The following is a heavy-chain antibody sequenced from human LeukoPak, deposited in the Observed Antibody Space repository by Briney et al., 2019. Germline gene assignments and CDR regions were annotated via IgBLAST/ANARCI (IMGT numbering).Heavy chain of an antibody. J-gene: IGHJ2*01. D-gene: IGHD6-19*01. CDR2: MNPNGGNT. Sequence: ASVKVSCKASGYTFTSYDINWVRQATGQGLEWMGWMNPNGGNTGYAQKFQGRVTMTRNTSISTAYMELSSLRSEDTAVYYCARGLSGWDYWYFDLWGRGTLVTVSS. V-gene: IGHV1-8*01. CDR1: GYTFTSYD. CDR3: ARGLSGWDYWYFDL.